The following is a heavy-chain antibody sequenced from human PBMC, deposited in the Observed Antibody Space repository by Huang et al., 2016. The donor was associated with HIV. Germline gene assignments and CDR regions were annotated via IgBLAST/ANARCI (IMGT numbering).Heavy chain of an antibody. D-gene: IGHD1-1*01. CDR2: ISAYNGNN. CDR1: GYIFTKYG. Sequence: QVELVQSGAEVKRPGASVRVSCKAAGYIFTKYGINWVRQAPGQGLEWMGWISAYNGNNNYAVKFQGRVTMTRDTSATTAYMELRDVTSADTAVYYCARDHWYPLQNWFDLWGQGTLVTVSS. J-gene: IGHJ5*01. CDR3: ARDHWYPLQNWFDL. V-gene: IGHV1-18*01.